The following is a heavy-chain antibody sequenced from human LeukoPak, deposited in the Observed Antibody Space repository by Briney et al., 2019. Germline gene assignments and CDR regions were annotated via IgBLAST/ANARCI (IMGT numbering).Heavy chain of an antibody. Sequence: GGSLRLSCAACGFTFSSYGMSWVRQAPGKGLEWVSAISGSGGSSYYAGSVKGRFTISRDNSKNTLYLQLNSLRADDTAVYYCAKVVLRYFDWLFSGPYYFDYWGQGTLVTVSS. V-gene: IGHV3-23*01. CDR2: ISGSGGSS. CDR3: AKVVLRYFDWLFSGPYYFDY. D-gene: IGHD3-9*01. J-gene: IGHJ4*02. CDR1: GFTFSSYG.